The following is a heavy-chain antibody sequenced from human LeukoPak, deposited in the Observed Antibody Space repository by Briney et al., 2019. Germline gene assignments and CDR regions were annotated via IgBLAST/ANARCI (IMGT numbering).Heavy chain of an antibody. CDR1: GFTFSSYS. D-gene: IGHD2-2*03. J-gene: IGHJ4*02. CDR3: ARGGHCSSTSCFFDY. Sequence: GGSLRLSCAASGFTFSSYSMHWVRQAPGKGLEWVSSITSSSSYKYYADSLEGQFTMSRDNAKNSLYLQMDSLRAEDTAVYYCARGGHCSSTSCFFDYWGQGTLVTVSS. CDR2: ITSSSSYK. V-gene: IGHV3-21*01.